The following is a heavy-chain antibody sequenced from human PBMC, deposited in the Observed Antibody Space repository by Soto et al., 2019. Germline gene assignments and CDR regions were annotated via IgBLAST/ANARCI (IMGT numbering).Heavy chain of an antibody. V-gene: IGHV3-23*01. Sequence: HPGGSLRLSCAASGFTFSSYAMTWVRQAPGKGLEWVSTISGTGTTTYYADSVKGRFTISRDNSKNTLYLQMNSLRTEDTAVYYCVKAVYLLAFDYWDQGTLVTVSS. J-gene: IGHJ4*02. CDR1: GFTFSSYA. CDR2: ISGTGTTT. CDR3: VKAVYLLAFDY. D-gene: IGHD2-8*01.